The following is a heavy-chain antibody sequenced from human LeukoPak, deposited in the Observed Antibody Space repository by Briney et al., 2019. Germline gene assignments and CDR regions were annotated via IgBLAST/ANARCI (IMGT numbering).Heavy chain of an antibody. CDR1: GFTFSNYW. Sequence: GGSLRLSCAASGFTFSNYWMSWVRQAPGKGLEWVANIKQDGSEEYYVDSVKGRFTISRDNAKNSLYLQMNSLRDEDTAVYYCARDGRSTNYYYYYMGVWGKGTTVTVSS. J-gene: IGHJ6*03. D-gene: IGHD2-15*01. V-gene: IGHV3-7*01. CDR3: ARDGRSTNYYYYYMGV. CDR2: IKQDGSEE.